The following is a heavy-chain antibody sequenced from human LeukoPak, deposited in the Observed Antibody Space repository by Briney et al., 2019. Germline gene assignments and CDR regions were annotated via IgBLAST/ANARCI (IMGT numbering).Heavy chain of an antibody. CDR2: IYHSGST. Sequence: SETLSLTCTVSGGSISSGGYYWSWIRQPPGKGLEWIGYIYHSGSTYYNPSLKSRVTISVDTSKNQFSLKLSSVTAADTAVYYCARQTSYDFWSTGCGFDIWGQGTMGTVSS. CDR3: ARQTSYDFWSTGCGFDI. V-gene: IGHV4-30-2*03. CDR1: GGSISSGGYY. J-gene: IGHJ3*02. D-gene: IGHD3-3*01.